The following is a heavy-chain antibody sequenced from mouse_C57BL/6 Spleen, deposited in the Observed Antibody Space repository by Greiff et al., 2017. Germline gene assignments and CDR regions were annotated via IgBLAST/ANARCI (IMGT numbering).Heavy chain of an antibody. V-gene: IGHV1-26*01. CDR1: GYTFTDYY. D-gene: IGHD1-1*01. CDR2: INPINGGT. J-gene: IGHJ4*01. CDR3: ARSITTVENYYAMDY. Sequence: EVQLQQSGPELVKPGASVKISCKASGYTFTDYYMNWVKQSHGQSLEWIGDINPINGGTSYNQKFKGKATLTVDKSSSTAYIELRSLTSEDSAVYDCARSITTVENYYAMDYWGQGTSVTVSS.